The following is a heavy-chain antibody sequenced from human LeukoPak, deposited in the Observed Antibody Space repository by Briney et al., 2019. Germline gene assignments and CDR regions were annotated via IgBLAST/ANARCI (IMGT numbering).Heavy chain of an antibody. J-gene: IGHJ4*02. CDR3: ARGENVATTVVTAY. D-gene: IGHD5-12*01. Sequence: GSSVTVSCKASGYTFTAYYMHWVLQAPGQGLEWMGWINSNSGGTNFAQKFQGRVTMTRNTSISTAYMELSSLRSDDTAVYYCARGENVATTVVTAYWGQGTLVTVSS. CDR2: INSNSGGT. CDR1: GYTFTAYY. V-gene: IGHV1-2*02.